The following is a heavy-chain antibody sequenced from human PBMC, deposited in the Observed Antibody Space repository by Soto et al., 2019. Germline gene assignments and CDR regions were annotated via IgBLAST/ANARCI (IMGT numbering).Heavy chain of an antibody. CDR1: GFIFQDYA. CDR2: ITSSDDIT. D-gene: IGHD3-3*01. V-gene: IGHV3-23*01. J-gene: IGHJ5*02. CDR3: AKGDSSGSLDHSRGYSTPDH. Sequence: EVQLFESGGGLVESGGSLRLSCAASGFIFQDYAMSWVRQAPGKGLEWVSTITSSDDITYSADSVRGRVTISRDNSANTLFLLLTDLCVDDTATYYCAKGDSSGSLDHSRGYSTPDHWGLGTLVTVSS.